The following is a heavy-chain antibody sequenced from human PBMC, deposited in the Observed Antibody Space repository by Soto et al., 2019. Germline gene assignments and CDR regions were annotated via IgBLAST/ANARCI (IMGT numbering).Heavy chain of an antibody. CDR2: IGTAGDT. Sequence: TGGSLRLSCAASGFTFSSYDMHWVRQATGKGLEWVSAIGTAGDTYYPGSVKGRFTISRENAKNSLYLQMNSLRAGDTAVYYCARGFRDYDFWSGYYTGKGFDYWGQGTLVTVSS. V-gene: IGHV3-13*01. D-gene: IGHD3-3*01. CDR3: ARGFRDYDFWSGYYTGKGFDY. J-gene: IGHJ4*02. CDR1: GFTFSSYD.